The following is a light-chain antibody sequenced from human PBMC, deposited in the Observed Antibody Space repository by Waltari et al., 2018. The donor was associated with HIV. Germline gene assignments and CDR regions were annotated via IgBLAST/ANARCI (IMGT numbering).Light chain of an antibody. CDR2: GAS. CDR3: QQTYRLPQT. CDR1: QTINGN. J-gene: IGKJ5*01. V-gene: IGKV1-39*01. Sequence: DIQMTQSPSSLSASVGDRVTITCRASQTINGNLNWYQQIPGKAPKLLIFGASTLQPGVPARFSVSGSGTHFTLTVTSLQPEDFATYFCQQTYRLPQTFGQGTRVDIK.